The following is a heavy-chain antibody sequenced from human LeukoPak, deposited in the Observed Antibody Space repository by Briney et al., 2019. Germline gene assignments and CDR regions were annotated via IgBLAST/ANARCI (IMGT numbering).Heavy chain of an antibody. CDR1: GYTFTSYG. CDR2: ISAYSGNT. CDR3: ARVPLGTGYFDY. J-gene: IGHJ4*02. Sequence: ASVKVSCKASGYTFTSYGISWVRQAPGQGLEWMGWISAYSGNTNYAQKLQGRVTMTTDTSTSTAYMELRSLRSDDTAVYYCARVPLGTGYFDYWGQGTLVTVSS. V-gene: IGHV1-18*01.